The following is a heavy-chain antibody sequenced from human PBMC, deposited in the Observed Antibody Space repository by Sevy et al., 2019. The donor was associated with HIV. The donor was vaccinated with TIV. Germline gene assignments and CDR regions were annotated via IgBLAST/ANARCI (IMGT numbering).Heavy chain of an antibody. CDR3: ARDHSYKAVAGPGAFDI. D-gene: IGHD6-19*01. J-gene: IGHJ3*02. CDR1: GGTFSSYA. Sequence: ASVKVSCKASGGTFSSYAIIWVRQAPGQGLEWMGGIIPIFGTANYAQKFQGRVTITADESTSTAYMELSSLRSEDTAVYYCARDHSYKAVAGPGAFDIWGQGTMVTVSS. V-gene: IGHV1-69*13. CDR2: IIPIFGTA.